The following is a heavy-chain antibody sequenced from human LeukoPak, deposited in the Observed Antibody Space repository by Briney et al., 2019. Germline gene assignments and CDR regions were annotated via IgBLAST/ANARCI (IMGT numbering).Heavy chain of an antibody. CDR2: ISAYNGNT. D-gene: IGHD3-16*01. V-gene: IGHV1-18*01. CDR3: ARAKVGEEIDY. Sequence: ASVKVCCKASGYTFTSCGISWVRPAPGQGLAWMGWISAYNGNTNYAQKLQGRVTMTTDTSTSTAYMELRSLRSDDTAVYYCARAKVGEEIDYWGQGTLVTVSS. J-gene: IGHJ4*02. CDR1: GYTFTSCG.